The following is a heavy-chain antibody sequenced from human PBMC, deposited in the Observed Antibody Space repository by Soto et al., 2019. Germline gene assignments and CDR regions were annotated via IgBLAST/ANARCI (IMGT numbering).Heavy chain of an antibody. Sequence: EVQLVESGGGLVQPGGSLRLSCAASGFTVSSNYMSWVRQAPGKGLEWVSVIYSGGSTYYADSVKGRFTISRDNSKNTLYLQMNSLRAEDTAVYYCASLVDDFWPDYYGMDVWGQGTTVTVSS. J-gene: IGHJ6*02. D-gene: IGHD3-3*01. CDR2: IYSGGST. CDR1: GFTVSSNY. CDR3: ASLVDDFWPDYYGMDV. V-gene: IGHV3-66*01.